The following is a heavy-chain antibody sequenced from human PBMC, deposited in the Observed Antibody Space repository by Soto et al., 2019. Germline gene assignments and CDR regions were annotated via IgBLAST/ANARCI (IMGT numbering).Heavy chain of an antibody. D-gene: IGHD6-19*01. V-gene: IGHV1-3*01. CDR1: GYTFTSYA. CDR2: INAGNGNT. Sequence: ASLKVSCNASGYTFTSYAMHCVRQAPGQRLEWMGWINAGNGNTKYSQKFQGRVTITRDTSASTAYMELSSLRSEDTAVYYCASMGWYRYFDYWGQGTLVTVSS. CDR3: ASMGWYRYFDY. J-gene: IGHJ4*02.